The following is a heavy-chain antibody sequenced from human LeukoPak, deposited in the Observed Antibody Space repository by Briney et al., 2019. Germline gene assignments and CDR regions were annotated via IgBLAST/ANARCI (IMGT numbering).Heavy chain of an antibody. Sequence: SVKVSCKASGGTFSSYAISWVRQAPGQGLEWMGGIIPIFGTANYAQKFQGRVTITMDESTSTAYMELSSLRSEDTAVYYCARSAFPTAMRIIYWGQGTLVTVSS. CDR2: IIPIFGTA. CDR1: GGTFSSYA. V-gene: IGHV1-69*05. CDR3: ARSAFPTAMRIIY. J-gene: IGHJ4*02. D-gene: IGHD5-18*01.